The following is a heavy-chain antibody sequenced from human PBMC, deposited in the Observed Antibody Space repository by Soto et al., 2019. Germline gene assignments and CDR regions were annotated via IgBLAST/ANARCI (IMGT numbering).Heavy chain of an antibody. V-gene: IGHV4-39*01. Sequence: SETLSLTCTVSGGSISSSSYYWGWIRQPPGKRLKWIGSIYYRGNTYYNPSLKSRVPISVDTSKNQFSLKLSSVTAADTAVYYCASMPTAGKPGYHYYGMDVWGQGTTVT. CDR3: ASMPTAGKPGYHYYGMDV. J-gene: IGHJ6*02. D-gene: IGHD6-13*01. CDR2: IYYRGNT. CDR1: GGSISSSSYY.